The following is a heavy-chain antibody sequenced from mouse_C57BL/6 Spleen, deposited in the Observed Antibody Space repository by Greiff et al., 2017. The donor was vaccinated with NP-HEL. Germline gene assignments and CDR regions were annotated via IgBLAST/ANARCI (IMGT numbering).Heavy chain of an antibody. CDR3: SIYYVNYGAMDY. D-gene: IGHD2-1*01. J-gene: IGHJ4*01. V-gene: IGHV2-5*01. CDR2: IWRGGST. Sequence: VKLVESGPGLVQPSQSLSITCTVSGFSLTSYGVHWVRQSPGKGLEWLGVIWRGGSTDYNAAFMSRLSITKDNSKSQVFFKMNSLQADDTAIYYCSIYYVNYGAMDYWGQGTSVTVSS. CDR1: GFSLTSYG.